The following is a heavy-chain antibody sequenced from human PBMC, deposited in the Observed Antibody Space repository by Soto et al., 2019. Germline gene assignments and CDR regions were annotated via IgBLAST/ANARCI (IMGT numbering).Heavy chain of an antibody. CDR3: ARASGSTTYYYYYYMDV. Sequence: GASVKVSCKASGYTFTSYGISWVRQAPGQGLEWMGWISAYNGNTNYAQKIQGRVTMTTDTSTSTAYKELRSLRSDDTAFFFFARASGSTTYYYYYYMDVWGKGTTVTVSS. J-gene: IGHJ6*03. V-gene: IGHV1-18*01. CDR1: GYTFTSYG. CDR2: ISAYNGNT. D-gene: IGHD1-26*01.